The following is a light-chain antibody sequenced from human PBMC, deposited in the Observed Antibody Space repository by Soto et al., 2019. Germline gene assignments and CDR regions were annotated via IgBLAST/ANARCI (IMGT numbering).Light chain of an antibody. Sequence: EMVMTQSPVTLSLSPGERATVSCRASQSVGRNLTWYQQKPGQAPRLLIYGASNRSTGVPARFSGSGSGTEFSLTISSLQSEDFAIYHCQQYGGWPPAFGGGTKVEVK. J-gene: IGKJ4*01. V-gene: IGKV3-15*01. CDR2: GAS. CDR3: QQYGGWPPA. CDR1: QSVGRN.